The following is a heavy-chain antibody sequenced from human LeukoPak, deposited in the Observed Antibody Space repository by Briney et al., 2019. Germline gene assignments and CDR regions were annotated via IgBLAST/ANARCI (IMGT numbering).Heavy chain of an antibody. CDR3: AKDGVTGTTWDY. V-gene: IGHV3-53*01. CDR1: GFTVGSNY. J-gene: IGHJ4*02. Sequence: GRALRLSCAASGFTVGSNYMTWVRQAPGKGLEWVSVIYGGGTTYYADSVKGRFTISRDNSKNTLYLQMNSLRAEDTAVYYCAKDGVTGTTWDYWGQGTLVTVSS. D-gene: IGHD1-20*01. CDR2: IYGGGTT.